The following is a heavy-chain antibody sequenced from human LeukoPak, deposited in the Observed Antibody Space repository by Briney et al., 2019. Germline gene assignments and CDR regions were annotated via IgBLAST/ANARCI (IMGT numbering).Heavy chain of an antibody. CDR2: INHSGST. CDR3: ARACWRGSSGADFDY. CDR1: GGSFSGYY. Sequence: SETLSLTCAAYGGSFSGYYWSWIRQPPGKGLEWIGEINHSGSTNYNPSLKSRVTISVDTSKNQFSLKLSSVTAADTAVYYCARACWRGSSGADFDYWGQGTLVTVSS. V-gene: IGHV4-34*01. J-gene: IGHJ4*02. D-gene: IGHD2-15*01.